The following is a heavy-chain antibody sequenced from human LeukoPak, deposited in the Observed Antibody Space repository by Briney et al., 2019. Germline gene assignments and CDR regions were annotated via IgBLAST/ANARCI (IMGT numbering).Heavy chain of an antibody. CDR3: AREARYQPPTTVFGVVPKRGVYYYMDV. Sequence: SSETLSLTCTVSGGSISSHYWSWIRQPPGKGLEWIGYIYYSGSTNYNPSLKSRVTISVDTSKNQFSLKLSSVTAADTAVYYCAREARYQPPTTVFGVVPKRGVYYYMDVWGKGTTVTVSS. D-gene: IGHD3-3*01. V-gene: IGHV4-59*11. CDR1: GGSISSHY. J-gene: IGHJ6*03. CDR2: IYYSGST.